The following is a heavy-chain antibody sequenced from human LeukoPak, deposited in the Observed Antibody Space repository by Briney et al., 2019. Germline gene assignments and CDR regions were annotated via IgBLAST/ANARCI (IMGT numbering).Heavy chain of an antibody. V-gene: IGHV3-66*01. J-gene: IGHJ4*02. Sequence: GGPLRLSCAASGFTVSSNYMRWVRRAPGKGLEGGSVICSASTQSHAETGTVNFTLYRDNSKYTLYLQINSVRAEDTAVYSCARDYYDSSGYYYFDYWGQGTLVTVSS. CDR1: GFTVSSNY. CDR3: ARDYYDSSGYYYFDY. D-gene: IGHD3-22*01. CDR2: ICSASTQ.